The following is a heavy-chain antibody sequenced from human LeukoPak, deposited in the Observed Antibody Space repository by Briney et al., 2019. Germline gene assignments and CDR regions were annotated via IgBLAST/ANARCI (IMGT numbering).Heavy chain of an antibody. V-gene: IGHV4-31*02. CDR2: IYYSGST. CDR3: AREYSGYDWPYYFDY. Sequence: SWIRQHPGKGLEWIGYIYYSGSTYYNPSLKSRVTISVDTSKNQFSLKLSSVTAADTAVYYCAREYSGYDWPYYFDYWGQGTLVTVSS. J-gene: IGHJ4*02. D-gene: IGHD5-12*01.